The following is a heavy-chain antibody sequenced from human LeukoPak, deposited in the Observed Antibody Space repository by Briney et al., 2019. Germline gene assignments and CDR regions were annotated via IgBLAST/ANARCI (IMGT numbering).Heavy chain of an antibody. Sequence: GASVKVSCKASGYTFTSYGISWVRQAPGQGLEWMGWISAYNGNTNYAQKLQGRVTMTTDTSTSTAYMELSRLRSDDTAVYYCARETGAARGNNWFDPWGQGTPVTVSS. D-gene: IGHD6-6*01. V-gene: IGHV1-18*01. CDR2: ISAYNGNT. CDR3: ARETGAARGNNWFDP. CDR1: GYTFTSYG. J-gene: IGHJ5*02.